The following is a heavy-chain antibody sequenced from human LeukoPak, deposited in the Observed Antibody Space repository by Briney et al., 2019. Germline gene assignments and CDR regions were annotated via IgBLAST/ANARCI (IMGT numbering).Heavy chain of an antibody. CDR3: TKVRGSGTYHNACEY. D-gene: IGHD3-10*01. CDR1: GFTLRIYA. J-gene: IGHJ4*02. Sequence: GGSLRLSCAASGFTLRIYAMNGVRQASAKGREWGLGISGTGGRIKYVDSVRGRFTVSRDNSKNTLYLHMDSLRAEDTAVYYCTKVRGSGTYHNACEYWGPGTLVTVSS. V-gene: IGHV3-23*01. CDR2: ISGTGGRI.